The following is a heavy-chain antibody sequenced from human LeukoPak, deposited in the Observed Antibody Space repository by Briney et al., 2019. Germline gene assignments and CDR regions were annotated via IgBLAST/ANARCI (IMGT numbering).Heavy chain of an antibody. CDR3: AREGGYSNYAFDP. CDR1: GGSISSGDYY. J-gene: IGHJ5*02. D-gene: IGHD4-4*01. CDR2: IYYSGST. Sequence: PSETLSLTCTVSGGSISSGDYYWSWLRQPPGKGLEWIGYIYYSGSTYYNPSLKSRVTISVDTSKNQFSLKLSSVTAADTAVYYCAREGGYSNYAFDPWGQGTLVTVSS. V-gene: IGHV4-30-4*01.